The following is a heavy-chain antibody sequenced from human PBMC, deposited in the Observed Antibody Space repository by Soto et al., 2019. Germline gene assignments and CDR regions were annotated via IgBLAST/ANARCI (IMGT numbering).Heavy chain of an antibody. CDR3: VRFLEWSKGFDY. Sequence: SETLSLTCAVYGGSFSGYYWSWIRQPPGKGLEWIGEINHSGSTNYNPSLKSRVTISVDTSKNQFSLKLSSVTAADTAVYYCVRFLEWSKGFDYWGQGTLVTVSS. V-gene: IGHV4-34*01. J-gene: IGHJ4*02. D-gene: IGHD3-3*01. CDR1: GGSFSGYY. CDR2: INHSGST.